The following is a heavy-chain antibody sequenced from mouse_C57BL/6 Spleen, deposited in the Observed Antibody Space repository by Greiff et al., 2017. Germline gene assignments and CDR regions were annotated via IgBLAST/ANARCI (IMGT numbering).Heavy chain of an antibody. Sequence: QVQLQQPGAELVKPGASVKLSCKASGYTFTSYWMHWVKQRPGRGLEWIGRIDPNSGGTKYNEKFKSKATLTVDKPSSTAYMQRSSLTSESSAVYYCAREGTVVAPGFAYWGQGTLVTVSA. CDR3: AREGTVVAPGFAY. CDR1: GYTFTSYW. D-gene: IGHD1-1*01. J-gene: IGHJ3*01. V-gene: IGHV1-72*01. CDR2: IDPNSGGT.